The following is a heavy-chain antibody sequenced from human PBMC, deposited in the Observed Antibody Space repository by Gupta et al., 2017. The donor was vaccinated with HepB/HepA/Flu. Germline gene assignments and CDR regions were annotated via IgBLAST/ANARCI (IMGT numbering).Heavy chain of an antibody. Sequence: QVQLQQWGAGLLKPSETLSLTCAVSGGSFSGYYWRWIRQPPGKGLEWIGEINHSGSTNYNPSLKSRVTISVDTSKNQFSLKLSSVTAADTAVYYCARAGRYCSGGSCYFYDYWGQGTLVTVSS. D-gene: IGHD2-15*01. CDR2: INHSGST. CDR1: GGSFSGYY. CDR3: ARAGRYCSGGSCYFYDY. J-gene: IGHJ4*02. V-gene: IGHV4-34*01.